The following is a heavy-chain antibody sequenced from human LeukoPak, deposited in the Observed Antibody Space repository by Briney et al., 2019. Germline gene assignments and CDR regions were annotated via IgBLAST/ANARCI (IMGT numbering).Heavy chain of an antibody. V-gene: IGHV4-4*07. CDR2: VYSSGTT. CDR1: GDSISSYY. D-gene: IGHD3-9*01. Sequence: SETLSLTCTVSGDSISSYYWTWIRQPPGKGLEWLGRVYSSGTTNYNPSLKSRVTMSVDTSKNQFSLKLYSVTAADTAVYYCARERWPPIFIDNWGQGALVTVSS. J-gene: IGHJ4*02. CDR3: ARERWPPIFIDN.